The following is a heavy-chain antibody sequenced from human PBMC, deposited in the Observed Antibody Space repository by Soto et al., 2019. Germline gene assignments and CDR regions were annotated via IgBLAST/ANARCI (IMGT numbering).Heavy chain of an antibody. CDR3: ASTNGKKRHYFDY. V-gene: IGHV1-69*13. Sequence: ASVKVSCKASGGTFSSYAISWVRQAPGQGLEWMGGIIPIFGTANYAQKFQGRVTITADESTSTAYMELSSLRSEDTAVYYCASTNGKKRHYFDYWGQGNLVTVSS. D-gene: IGHD1-26*01. CDR1: GGTFSSYA. J-gene: IGHJ4*02. CDR2: IIPIFGTA.